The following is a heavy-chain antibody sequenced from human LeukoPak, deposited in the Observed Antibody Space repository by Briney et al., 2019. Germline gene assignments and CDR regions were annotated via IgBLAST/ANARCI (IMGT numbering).Heavy chain of an antibody. Sequence: KTSETLSLTCTVSGGSISSYYWTWIRQPPGKGLEWIGYIYYSGSTNYNPSLKSRVTILVDTSKNQFSLKLSSVTAADTAVYYCARASIDCSGGDCHAKFDYWGQGTLVTVSS. V-gene: IGHV4-59*01. J-gene: IGHJ4*02. D-gene: IGHD2-15*01. CDR3: ARASIDCSGGDCHAKFDY. CDR2: IYYSGST. CDR1: GGSISSYY.